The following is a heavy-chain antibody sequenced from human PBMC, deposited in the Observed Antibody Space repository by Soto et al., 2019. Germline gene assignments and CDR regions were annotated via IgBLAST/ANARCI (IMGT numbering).Heavy chain of an antibody. CDR2: IIPILGIA. J-gene: IGHJ4*02. D-gene: IGHD3-9*01. CDR1: GGTFSSYT. CDR3: ARDYGYDILPGYSDY. Sequence: QVQLVQSGAEVKKPGSSVKVSCKASGGTFSSYTISWVRQAPGQGLEWMGRIIPILGIANYAQKFQGRVTITADKSTSTAYMELSSLRSEDTAVYYCARDYGYDILPGYSDYWGQGTLVTVSS. V-gene: IGHV1-69*08.